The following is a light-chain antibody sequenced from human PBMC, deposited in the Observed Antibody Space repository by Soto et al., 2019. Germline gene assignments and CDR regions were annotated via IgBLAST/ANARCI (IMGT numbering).Light chain of an antibody. CDR1: QSIGTY. J-gene: IGKJ2*01. CDR3: QLSLITPYI. Sequence: DIQMTQSPSSLAASVGDRVTITCRASQSIGTYLNWYQQKIGKAPKLLIYAASSLQSLVPSKFTGSGSGTALTLTTITLKHEDFATCFFQLSLITPYIFGPGTKLEIK. V-gene: IGKV1-39*01. CDR2: AAS.